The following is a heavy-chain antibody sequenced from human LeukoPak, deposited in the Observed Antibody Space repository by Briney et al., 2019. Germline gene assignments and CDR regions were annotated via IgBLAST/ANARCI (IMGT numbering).Heavy chain of an antibody. Sequence: GGSLRLSCAASGFTFTSYAMNWVRQAPGKGLEWVSSISSSSRDTNYADSVKGRFTISRDNAWNSLYLQMNSLRAEDTAVYYCARDSDSSGHYYMDYFDYWGQGALVTVSS. V-gene: IGHV3-21*01. CDR2: ISSSSRDT. CDR1: GFTFTSYA. D-gene: IGHD3-22*01. CDR3: ARDSDSSGHYYMDYFDY. J-gene: IGHJ4*02.